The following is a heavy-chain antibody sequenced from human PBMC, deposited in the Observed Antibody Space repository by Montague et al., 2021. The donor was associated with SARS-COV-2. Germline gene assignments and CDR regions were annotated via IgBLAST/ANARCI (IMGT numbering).Heavy chain of an antibody. J-gene: IGHJ6*03. D-gene: IGHD3-10*01. CDR2: ISYSGRT. CDR3: ASSYYYGSGTYVYSYYMDV. V-gene: IGHV4-39*01. CDR1: GGSVSSSPYY. Sequence: SKTLSLTCTVSGGSVSSSPYYWGWIRQPPGRGLEWVGSISYSGRTYFSPSLKSRLTISVDSSENQFSLRLSSVTAADTAVYYCASSYYYGSGTYVYSYYMDVWGKGTTVTVSS.